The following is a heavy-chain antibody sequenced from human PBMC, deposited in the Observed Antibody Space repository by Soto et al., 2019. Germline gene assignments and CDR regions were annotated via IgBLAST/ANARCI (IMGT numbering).Heavy chain of an antibody. Sequence: ASVKVSCKASGYTFTSYGISWVRQAPGQGLEWMGWISAYNGNTNYAQKLQGRVTMTTDTSTSTAYMELRSLRSDDTAVYYCARVGITIFGVDRYYFDYWGQGILVTVSS. J-gene: IGHJ4*02. CDR2: ISAYNGNT. V-gene: IGHV1-18*01. CDR3: ARVGITIFGVDRYYFDY. D-gene: IGHD3-3*01. CDR1: GYTFTSYG.